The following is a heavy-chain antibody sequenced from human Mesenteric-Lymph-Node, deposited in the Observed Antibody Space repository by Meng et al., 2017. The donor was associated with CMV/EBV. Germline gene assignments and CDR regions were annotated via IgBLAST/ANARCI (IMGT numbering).Heavy chain of an antibody. V-gene: IGHV4-61*08. CDR2: IYYSGST. J-gene: IGHJ6*02. D-gene: IGHD2-2*01. CDR1: GGSVSSGGYY. Sequence: GSLRLSCTVSGGSVSSGGYYWSWIRQPPGKGLEWIGYIYYSGSTNYNFSLKSRVTISVDTSKNQFSLKLSSVTAADTAVYFCVRGSCSSATCHHYYYYYGMDVWGQGTTVTVSS. CDR3: VRGSCSSATCHHYYYYYGMDV.